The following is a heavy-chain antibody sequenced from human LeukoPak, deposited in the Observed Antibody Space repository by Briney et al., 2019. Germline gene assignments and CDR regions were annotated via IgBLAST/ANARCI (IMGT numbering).Heavy chain of an antibody. CDR1: GFTFRNHG. V-gene: IGHV3-33*01. D-gene: IGHD2-21*02. J-gene: IGHJ4*02. CDR2: IWYDGSTT. CDR3: ARWGDGSKLDY. Sequence: PGGPLRLSCAASGFTFRNHGMYWVRQAPGKGLEWVAVIWYDGSTTYYGDAVKGRFTISRDNSKDTLYLQMNSLRVEDTAVYYCARWGDGSKLDYWGQGTLVTVSS.